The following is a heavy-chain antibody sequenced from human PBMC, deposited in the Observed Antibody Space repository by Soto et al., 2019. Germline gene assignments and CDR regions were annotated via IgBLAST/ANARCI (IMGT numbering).Heavy chain of an antibody. CDR1: GFSLSNARMG. Sequence: QVTLKESGPVLVKPTETLTLTCTVSGFSLSNARMGVSWIRQPPGKALEWLAHIFSNDEKSYSTSLKSRLTIPNETYITQAVLNRANMDTVEKASYYCAQGGWGGGWFDTWGQGTLVTVSS. D-gene: IGHD1-26*01. V-gene: IGHV2-26*01. CDR2: IFSNDEK. J-gene: IGHJ5*02. CDR3: AQGGWGGGWFDT.